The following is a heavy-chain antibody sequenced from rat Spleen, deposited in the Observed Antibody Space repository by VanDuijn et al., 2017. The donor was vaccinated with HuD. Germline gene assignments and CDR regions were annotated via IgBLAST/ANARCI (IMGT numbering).Heavy chain of an antibody. Sequence: EGQLVESGGGLVQPGRSMKLSCAASGFSFSNFYMAWVRQAPTKGLEWVATIIYDGSRTYYRDSVKGRFTISRDNAKSTLYLQMDSLRSEDTATYYCARPHSSHYVMDAWGQGASVTVS. J-gene: IGHJ4*01. CDR1: GFSFSNFY. CDR3: ARPHSSHYVMDA. V-gene: IGHV5-22*01. D-gene: IGHD1-8*01. CDR2: IIYDGSRT.